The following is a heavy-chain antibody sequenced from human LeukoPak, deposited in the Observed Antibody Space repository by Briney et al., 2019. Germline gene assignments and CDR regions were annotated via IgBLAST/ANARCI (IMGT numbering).Heavy chain of an antibody. CDR1: GGTFSSYA. CDR3: ARSSSGEPNDY. CDR2: IIPTLGIA. D-gene: IGHD6-19*01. J-gene: IGHJ4*02. Sequence: ASVKVSYKASGGTFSSYAISWVRQAPGQGLEWMGRIIPTLGIANYAQKFQGRVTITADKSTSTAYMELSSLRSEDTAVYYCARSSSGEPNDYWGQGTLVTVSS. V-gene: IGHV1-69*04.